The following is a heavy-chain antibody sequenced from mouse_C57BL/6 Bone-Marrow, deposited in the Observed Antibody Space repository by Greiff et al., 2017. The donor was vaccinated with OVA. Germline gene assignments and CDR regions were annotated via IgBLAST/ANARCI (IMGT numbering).Heavy chain of an antibody. CDR1: GYTFTDYY. D-gene: IGHD1-1*01. CDR3: AREPTVVAHWYFDV. J-gene: IGHJ1*03. CDR2: INPNNGGT. V-gene: IGHV1-26*01. Sequence: EVKLQQSGPELVKPGASVKISCKASGYTFTDYYMNWVKQSHGKSLEWIGDINPNNGGTSYNQKFKGKATLTVDKSSSTAYMELRSLTSEDSAVYYCAREPTVVAHWYFDVWGTGTTVTVSS.